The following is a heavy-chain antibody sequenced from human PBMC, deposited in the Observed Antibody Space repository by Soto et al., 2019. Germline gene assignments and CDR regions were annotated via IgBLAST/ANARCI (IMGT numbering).Heavy chain of an antibody. Sequence: EVQLLESGGGLVQPWGSLRLACAASGFSFSSYAMVWVRQAPGTGLEWVSVISARGGRSSFADSVTGRFTISRDNSKNVLSLERHSLRAEDTATYFWAKGSIEYIAAVDHWGQGNLVIVSS. D-gene: IGHD2-15*01. CDR1: GFSFSSYA. J-gene: IGHJ4*02. CDR2: ISARGGRS. CDR3: AKGSIEYIAAVDH. V-gene: IGHV3-23*01.